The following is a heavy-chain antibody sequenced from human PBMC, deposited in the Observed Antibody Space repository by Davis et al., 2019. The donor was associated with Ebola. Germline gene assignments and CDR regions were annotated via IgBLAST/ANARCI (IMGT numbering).Heavy chain of an antibody. CDR2: ISSSGSTT. Sequence: GESLKISCAASGFTFSDYYMSWIRQAPGKGLEWVSYISSSGSTTYYADSVKGRFTISRDNSKNTLYLQMNSLRAEDTAVYYCAKGDQVGWLVPFDYWGQGTLVTVSS. CDR1: GFTFSDYY. D-gene: IGHD6-19*01. V-gene: IGHV3-11*01. CDR3: AKGDQVGWLVPFDY. J-gene: IGHJ4*02.